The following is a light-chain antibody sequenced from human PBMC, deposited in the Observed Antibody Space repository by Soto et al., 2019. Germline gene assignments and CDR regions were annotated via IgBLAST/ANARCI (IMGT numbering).Light chain of an antibody. J-gene: IGKJ4*01. CDR3: QQYNSDSPLT. CDR1: QSISSW. CDR2: DTF. Sequence: DIQMTQSPSSLSASVGDRVSITCRASQSISSWLAWYQQKPGQAPKLLMFDTFSLESGVPSRFSGSRSGTEFTLTISSLQPDDYATYYCQQYNSDSPLTFGGGTKVEIK. V-gene: IGKV1-5*01.